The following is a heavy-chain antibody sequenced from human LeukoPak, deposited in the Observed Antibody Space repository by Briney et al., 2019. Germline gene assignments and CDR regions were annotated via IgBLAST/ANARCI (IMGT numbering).Heavy chain of an antibody. CDR1: GFTFSSYA. D-gene: IGHD3-22*01. CDR3: AKLINYYDSSGPLGD. J-gene: IGHJ4*02. Sequence: PGGSLRLSCAASGFTFSSYAMSWVRQAPGKGLEWVSAISGSGGSTYYADSVKGRFTISRDNSKNTLYLQMNSLRAEDTAVYYCAKLINYYDSSGPLGDWGQGTLVTVSS. CDR2: ISGSGGST. V-gene: IGHV3-23*01.